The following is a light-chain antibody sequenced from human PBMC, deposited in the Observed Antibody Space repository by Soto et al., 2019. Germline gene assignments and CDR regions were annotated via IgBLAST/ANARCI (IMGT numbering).Light chain of an antibody. V-gene: IGKV3-20*01. CDR3: QHYDSLPIT. CDR2: GAS. Sequence: EIVMTQSPATLSVSPGEGATDSCRASQSVDYGYLAWYQQRRGQAPRLLIYGASYRATGIPDRFSGSGSGTDFTLTISRLEPEDFAVFYCQHYDSLPITFGQGTRLEIK. J-gene: IGKJ5*01. CDR1: QSVDYGY.